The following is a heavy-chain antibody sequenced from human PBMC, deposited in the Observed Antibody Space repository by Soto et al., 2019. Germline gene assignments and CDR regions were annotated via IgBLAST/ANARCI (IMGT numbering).Heavy chain of an antibody. J-gene: IGHJ4*02. V-gene: IGHV3-30*18. CDR2: ISYDGSNK. D-gene: IGHD3-3*01. Sequence: GGSLRLSCAASGFTFSSYGMHWVRQAPGKGLEWVAVISYDGSNKYYADSVKGRFTISRDNSKNTLYLQMNSLRAEDTAVYYCAKDRNDFSTRDYFDYWGQGTLVNVSS. CDR3: AKDRNDFSTRDYFDY. CDR1: GFTFSSYG.